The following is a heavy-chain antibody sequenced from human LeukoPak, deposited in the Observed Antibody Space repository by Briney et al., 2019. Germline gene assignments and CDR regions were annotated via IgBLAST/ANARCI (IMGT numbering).Heavy chain of an antibody. CDR2: INHSGST. CDR1: GGSFSGYY. V-gene: IGHV4-34*01. CDR3: ARHVGGSRRFDY. Sequence: SETLSLTCAVYGGSFSGYYWSWIRQPPGKGLEWIGEINHSGSTNYNPSLKSRVTISVDTSKNQFSLKLSSVTAADTAVYYCARHVGGSRRFDYWGQGNLVTVSS. J-gene: IGHJ4*02. D-gene: IGHD1-26*01.